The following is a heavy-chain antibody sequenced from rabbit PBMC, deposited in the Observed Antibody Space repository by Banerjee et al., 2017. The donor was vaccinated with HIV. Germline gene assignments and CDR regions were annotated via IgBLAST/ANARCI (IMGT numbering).Heavy chain of an antibody. CDR1: GFDFSSYG. CDR2: IDLVFGTT. Sequence: QEHLKESGGGLVQPGGSLKLSCKASGFDFSSYGVSWVRQAPGKGLEWIGYIDLVFGTTYYASWVNGRFTISSHNAQNTLYLQLSSLTAADTATYFCVRGASSSGYYSLWGPGTLVTVS. CDR3: VRGASSSGYYSL. V-gene: IGHV1S47*01. J-gene: IGHJ6*01. D-gene: IGHD1-1*01.